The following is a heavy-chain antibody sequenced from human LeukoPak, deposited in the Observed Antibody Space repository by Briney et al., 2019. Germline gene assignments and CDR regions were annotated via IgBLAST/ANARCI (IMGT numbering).Heavy chain of an antibody. CDR3: ARVLINHYYDSSGYYPPNRTKNYYYYMDV. D-gene: IGHD3-22*01. Sequence: PSETLSLTCTVSGGSISSYYWSWIRQPAGKGLEWIGRIYTSGSTNYNPSLKSRVTMSVDTSKNQFSLKLSSLRSEDTAVYYCARVLINHYYDSSGYYPPNRTKNYYYYMDVWGKGTTVTVSS. CDR1: GGSISSYY. CDR2: IYTSGST. J-gene: IGHJ6*03. V-gene: IGHV4-4*07.